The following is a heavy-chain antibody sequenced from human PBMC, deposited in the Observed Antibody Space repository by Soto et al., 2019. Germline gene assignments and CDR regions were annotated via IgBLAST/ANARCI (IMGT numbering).Heavy chain of an antibody. CDR3: APRRVPPAPFDY. D-gene: IGHD2-2*01. V-gene: IGHV3-23*01. Sequence: EVQLLESGGGLVQPGASLRLSCAASGFTFRRHAMSWIRQAPGKGLEWVSGVTGDGGATYYADSVKGRFTISRDNSKNTLYLQMDSLRAEDTAVYYCAPRRVPPAPFDYWGQGSLVTVSS. CDR2: VTGDGGAT. J-gene: IGHJ4*02. CDR1: GFTFRRHA.